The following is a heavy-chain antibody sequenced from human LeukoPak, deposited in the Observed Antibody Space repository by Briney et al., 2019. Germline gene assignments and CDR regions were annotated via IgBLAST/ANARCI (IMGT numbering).Heavy chain of an antibody. CDR1: GFTFSNYA. CDR3: AKRLGDPRAFDY. CDR2: ISGTSGTI. D-gene: IGHD2-21*02. J-gene: IGHJ4*02. V-gene: IGHV3-23*01. Sequence: GGSLRLSCAASGFTFSNYAMSWVRQAPGKGLEWVSGISGTSGTINYAAPVKGRFAISRDNSKNTLYLQINSLRVDDMAVYYCAKRLGDPRAFDYWGQGTLVTVSS.